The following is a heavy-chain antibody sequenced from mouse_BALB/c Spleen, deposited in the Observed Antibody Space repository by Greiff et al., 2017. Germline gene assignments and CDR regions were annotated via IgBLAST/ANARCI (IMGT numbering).Heavy chain of an antibody. CDR1: GYTFTNYW. D-gene: IGHD1-2*01. Sequence: VQLQQSGAELVRPGTSVKISCKASGYTFTNYWLGWVKQRPGHGLEWIGDIYPGGGYTNYNEKFKGKATLTADTSSSTAYMQLSSLTSEDSAVYFCARGDYGYYAMDYWGQGTSVTVSS. J-gene: IGHJ4*01. CDR2: IYPGGGYT. V-gene: IGHV1-63*02. CDR3: ARGDYGYYAMDY.